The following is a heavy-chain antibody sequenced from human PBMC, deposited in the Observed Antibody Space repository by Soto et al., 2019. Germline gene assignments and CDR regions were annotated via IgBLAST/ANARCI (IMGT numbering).Heavy chain of an antibody. V-gene: IGHV3-30*18. CDR3: AKRGILGAQGMAYFDL. CDR2: ITPDGTEQ. J-gene: IGHJ2*01. CDR1: GFTFNTYA. D-gene: IGHD1-26*01. Sequence: QVQLMESGGGEVQPGRSLRLSCAASGFTFNTYAMHWVRQAPGKGLEWVAVITPDGTEQYYADSVKGRFTISRDNSKNTLYLQMNSLGLEDMSIYHCAKRGILGAQGMAYFDLWGRGTLVTVSS.